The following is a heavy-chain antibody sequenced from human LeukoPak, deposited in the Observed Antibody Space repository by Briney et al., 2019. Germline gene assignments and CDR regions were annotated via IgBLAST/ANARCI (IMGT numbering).Heavy chain of an antibody. D-gene: IGHD3-10*01. CDR2: ISSNSSYI. V-gene: IGHV3-21*01. CDR1: GFTFSSYG. CDR3: ARDGSGSPVMYYYYYMDV. J-gene: IGHJ6*03. Sequence: GGSLRLSCAASGFTFSSYGMSWVRQAPGKGLEWVSGISSNSSYIYYADSVRGRFTISRDNAKNSLYLQKNSLRAEDTAVYYCARDGSGSPVMYYYYYMDVWGKGTTVTVSS.